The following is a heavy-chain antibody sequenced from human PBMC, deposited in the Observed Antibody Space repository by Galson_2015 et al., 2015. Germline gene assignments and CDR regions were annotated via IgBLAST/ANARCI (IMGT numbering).Heavy chain of an antibody. CDR3: AREMERLQVYYYGMDV. D-gene: IGHD1-1*01. CDR1: GYTFTSYY. Sequence: SVKVSCKASGYTFTSYYMHWVRQAPGQRLEWMGWINAGNGNTKYSQKFQGRVTITRDTSASTAYMELSSLRSEDTAVYYCAREMERLQVYYYGMDVWGQGTTVTVSS. CDR2: INAGNGNT. J-gene: IGHJ6*02. V-gene: IGHV1-3*01.